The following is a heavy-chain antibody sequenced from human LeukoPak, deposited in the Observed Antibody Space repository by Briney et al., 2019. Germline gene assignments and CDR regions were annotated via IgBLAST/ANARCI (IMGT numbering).Heavy chain of an antibody. CDR2: IYHSGST. D-gene: IGHD1-26*01. Sequence: SSETLSFTCAVSGGSISSSNWWSWVRQPPGKGLEWIGEIYHSGSTNYNPSLKSRVTISVDKSKNQFSLKLSSVTAADTAVYYCARVGSWYSGVYFDYWGQGTLVTVSS. V-gene: IGHV4-4*02. CDR1: GGSISSSNW. CDR3: ARVGSWYSGVYFDY. J-gene: IGHJ4*02.